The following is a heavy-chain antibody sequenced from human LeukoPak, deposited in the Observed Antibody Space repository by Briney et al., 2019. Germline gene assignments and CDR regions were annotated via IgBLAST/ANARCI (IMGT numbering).Heavy chain of an antibody. J-gene: IGHJ4*02. CDR2: ISVYNGKT. Sequence: ASVKVSCKASGYTFTSYGISWVRQAPGQGREWMGWISVYNGKTNYAQKLQGRVTMTTDTATSIAYMELRSLRSDDTAVYYCARVVGDFWSGYYKADDYWGQGTLVTVSS. D-gene: IGHD3-3*01. CDR1: GYTFTSYG. V-gene: IGHV1-18*01. CDR3: ARVVGDFWSGYYKADDY.